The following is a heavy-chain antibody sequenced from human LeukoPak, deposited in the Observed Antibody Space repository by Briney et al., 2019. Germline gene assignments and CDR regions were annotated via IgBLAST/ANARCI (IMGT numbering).Heavy chain of an antibody. Sequence: GGSLRLSCAASGFTFSSYAMHWVRQAPGKGLEWVAVISYDGSNKYYADSVKGRFTISRDNAKNSLYLQMNSLRAEDTAVYYCARDGTAVGINYDYWGQGTLVTVSS. D-gene: IGHD6-13*01. CDR3: ARDGTAVGINYDY. V-gene: IGHV3-30*04. CDR1: GFTFSSYA. CDR2: ISYDGSNK. J-gene: IGHJ4*02.